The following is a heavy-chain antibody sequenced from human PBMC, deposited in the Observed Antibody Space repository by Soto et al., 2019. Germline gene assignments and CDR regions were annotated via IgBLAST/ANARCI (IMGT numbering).Heavy chain of an antibody. CDR2: ISAYNGNT. Sequence: ATVKVSCKASGYTFTSYGISWVRQAPGQGLERMGWISAYNGNTNYAQKLQGRVTMTTDTSTSTAYMELRSLRSDDTAMYYCARDKISVCGYPLYGNYYYYYYMDVWGKWTTVTVSS. J-gene: IGHJ6*03. D-gene: IGHD3-22*01. CDR1: GYTFTSYG. CDR3: ARDKISVCGYPLYGNYYYYYYMDV. V-gene: IGHV1-18*01.